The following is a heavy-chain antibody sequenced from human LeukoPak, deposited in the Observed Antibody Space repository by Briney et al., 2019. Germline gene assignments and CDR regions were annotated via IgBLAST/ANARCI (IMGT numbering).Heavy chain of an antibody. V-gene: IGHV3-30*04. CDR1: GFTFSSYA. D-gene: IGHD4-17*01. CDR3: ARDLSDYGDYTFAEYFQH. CDR2: ISHDGSNK. J-gene: IGHJ1*01. Sequence: GRSLRLSCAASGFTFSSYAMHWVRQAPGKGLEWVAVISHDGSNKYYADSVKGRFTISRDNSKNTLYLQMNSLRAEDTAVYYCARDLSDYGDYTFAEYFQHWGQGTLVTVSS.